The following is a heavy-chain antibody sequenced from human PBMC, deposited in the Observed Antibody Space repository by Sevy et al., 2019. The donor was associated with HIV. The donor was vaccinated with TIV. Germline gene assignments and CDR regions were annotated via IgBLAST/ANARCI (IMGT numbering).Heavy chain of an antibody. CDR3: ARAYCSGGRCYSLAS. J-gene: IGHJ5*02. Sequence: ASVKVSCKVSGYTFNTYRIHWVRQAPGQGLEWMGWISPHNGDTNYAQRLQGRVTMLTVTSSSTAYMELKSLRSDDTAVYYCARAYCSGGRCYSLASWGQGTLVIVSS. CDR2: ISPHNGDT. CDR1: GYTFNTYR. V-gene: IGHV1-18*01. D-gene: IGHD2-15*01.